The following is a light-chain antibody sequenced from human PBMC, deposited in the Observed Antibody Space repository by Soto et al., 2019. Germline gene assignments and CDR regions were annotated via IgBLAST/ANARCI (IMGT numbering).Light chain of an antibody. Sequence: AIGMTQSPSSLSASTGDRVTITCRASQGISSYLAWYQQKPGKAPKLLIYAASTLQSGVPSRFSGSGSGTDFTLTISCLQSEDFATYYCQQYYSYTITFGQGTRLEIK. J-gene: IGKJ5*01. CDR3: QQYYSYTIT. CDR1: QGISSY. V-gene: IGKV1-8*01. CDR2: AAS.